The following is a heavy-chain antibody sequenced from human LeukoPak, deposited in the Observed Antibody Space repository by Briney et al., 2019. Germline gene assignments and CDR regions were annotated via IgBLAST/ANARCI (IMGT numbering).Heavy chain of an antibody. CDR1: GFRFGGFW. D-gene: IGHD3-16*01. J-gene: IGHJ3*02. Sequence: GGSLRLSCEASGFRFGGFWMNWVRQAPGKGPERVANINQDGSEKLYVDSVKGRFTISRDNAKNSLYLQMNSLRVEDTAVYCCTRDVREAYDIWGHGTMVTVSS. CDR3: TRDVREAYDI. CDR2: INQDGSEK. V-gene: IGHV3-7*01.